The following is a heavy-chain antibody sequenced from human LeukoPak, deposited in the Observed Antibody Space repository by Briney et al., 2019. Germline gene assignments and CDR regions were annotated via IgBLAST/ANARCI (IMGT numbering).Heavy chain of an antibody. CDR2: MNPNSGNT. CDR1: GYTCTSYD. Sequence: ASVKVSCKASGYTCTSYDNNWVRQATGQGLEWMGWMNPNSGNTGYAQKFQGRVTITRNTSISTAYMELSSLRSEDTAVYYCARRIGGSSSIWDYYYYMDVWGKGTTVTVSS. V-gene: IGHV1-8*03. D-gene: IGHD6-6*01. J-gene: IGHJ6*03. CDR3: ARRIGGSSSIWDYYYYMDV.